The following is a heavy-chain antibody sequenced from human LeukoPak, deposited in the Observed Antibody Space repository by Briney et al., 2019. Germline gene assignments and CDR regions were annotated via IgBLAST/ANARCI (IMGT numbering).Heavy chain of an antibody. CDR3: ARDSIVVVAANYGMDV. CDR2: IAYDGSDI. CDR1: GFMFSNYA. D-gene: IGHD2-15*01. Sequence: GGSLRLSCAASGFMFSNYAFHWVRQPPGKGLEWVAVIAYDGSDIYYADSVKGRFTISRDNSKNTLYLQMNSLRAEDTAVYYCARDSIVVVAANYGMDVWGQGTTVTVSS. J-gene: IGHJ6*02. V-gene: IGHV3-30*04.